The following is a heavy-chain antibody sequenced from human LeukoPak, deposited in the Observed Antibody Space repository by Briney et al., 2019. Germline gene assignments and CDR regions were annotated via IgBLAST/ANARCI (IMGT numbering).Heavy chain of an antibody. CDR3: ARRGGSGRSFDY. Sequence: SETLPLTCTVSGGSVSSGTSYWSWIRQPPGKGLEWIGYIYYTGSTNYNPSLKSRLTISVDTSKNQFSLKLSSVTAADTAVYYCARRGGSGRSFDYWGQGTLVTVSS. CDR1: GGSVSSGTSY. J-gene: IGHJ4*02. V-gene: IGHV4-61*01. CDR2: IYYTGST. D-gene: IGHD3-10*01.